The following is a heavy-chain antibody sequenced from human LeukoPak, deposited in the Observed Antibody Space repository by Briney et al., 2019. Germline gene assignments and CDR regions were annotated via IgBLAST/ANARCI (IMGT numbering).Heavy chain of an antibody. CDR1: GYTLTELS. Sequence: ASVKLSCKVSGYTLTELSMHWVRQAPGKGLEWMGGFDPEDGETIYAQKFQGRVTMTEDTSTDTAYMELSSLRSEDTAVYYCATGEIYGGYGGDYFDYWGQGTLVTVSS. CDR2: FDPEDGET. CDR3: ATGEIYGGYGGDYFDY. V-gene: IGHV1-24*01. J-gene: IGHJ4*02. D-gene: IGHD5-12*01.